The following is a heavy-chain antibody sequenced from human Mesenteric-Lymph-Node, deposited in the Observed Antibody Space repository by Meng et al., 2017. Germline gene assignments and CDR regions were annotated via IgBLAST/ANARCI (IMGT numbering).Heavy chain of an antibody. D-gene: IGHD3-22*01. CDR1: GFTFSSYG. V-gene: IGHV3-30*03. Sequence: QVQLVESGGGVVQPGRSLRLSCIASGFTFSSYGMHWVRQAPGKGLEWVAVISYAGSNKYYADSVKGRFTISKDNSKSTLYLQMNSLRTEDTAVYYCARRGDGSGYYLDSWGQGTLVTVSS. J-gene: IGHJ4*02. CDR3: ARRGDGSGYYLDS. CDR2: ISYAGSNK.